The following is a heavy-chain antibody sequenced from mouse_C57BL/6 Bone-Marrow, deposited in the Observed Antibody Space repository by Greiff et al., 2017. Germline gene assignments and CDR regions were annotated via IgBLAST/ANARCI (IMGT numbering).Heavy chain of an antibody. D-gene: IGHD1-1*01. J-gene: IGHJ4*01. CDR3: ARLLLLRRDAMDY. Sequence: QVQLQQSGAELVRPGASVKLSCKASGYTFTDYYINWVKQRPGQGLEWIARIYPGSGNTYYNEKFKGKATLTAEKSSSTAYMQLSSLTSEDSAVYFCARLLLLRRDAMDYWGQGTSVTVSS. V-gene: IGHV1-76*01. CDR2: IYPGSGNT. CDR1: GYTFTDYY.